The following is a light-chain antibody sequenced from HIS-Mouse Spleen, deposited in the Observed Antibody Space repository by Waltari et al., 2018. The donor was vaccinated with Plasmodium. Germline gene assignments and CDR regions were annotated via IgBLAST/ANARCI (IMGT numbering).Light chain of an antibody. CDR2: QDS. V-gene: IGLV3-1*01. Sequence: SYELTQPPSVSVSPGHTASTNCSGDTLGDKYACWYQQKPGQSPVLVIYQDSKRPSGIPERFSGSNSGNTATLTISGTQAMDEADYYCQAWDSSTVVFGGGTKLTVL. CDR3: QAWDSSTVV. J-gene: IGLJ2*01. CDR1: TLGDKY.